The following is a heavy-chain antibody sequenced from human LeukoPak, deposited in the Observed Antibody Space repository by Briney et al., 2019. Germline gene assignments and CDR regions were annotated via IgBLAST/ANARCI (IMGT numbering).Heavy chain of an antibody. CDR3: ARLGVMVRGASDQITAFDI. CDR1: EYSFTSYW. D-gene: IGHD3-10*01. CDR2: IYAGDSEI. J-gene: IGHJ3*02. V-gene: IGHV5-51*01. Sequence: GESLKISCKGSEYSFTSYWIGWVRQMPGKGLEWMGIIYAGDSEIRYSPSFEGQVTISVDKSTTTAYLQWSSLKASDSAIYYCARLGVMVRGASDQITAFDIWGQGTLVTISS.